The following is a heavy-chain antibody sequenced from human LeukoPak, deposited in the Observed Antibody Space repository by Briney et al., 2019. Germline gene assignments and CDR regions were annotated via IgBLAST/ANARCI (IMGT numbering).Heavy chain of an antibody. V-gene: IGHV3-7*04. Sequence: GGSLRLSCAASGFTFSSYWMSWVRQAPGKGLEWVANIKQDGSEKYYVDSVKGRFTISRDNAKNSLYLQMNSLRAEDTAVYYCARDFSCSSTSCYAGGLYYGMDVWGQGTTVTVSS. D-gene: IGHD2-2*01. CDR3: ARDFSCSSTSCYAGGLYYGMDV. J-gene: IGHJ6*02. CDR2: IKQDGSEK. CDR1: GFTFSSYW.